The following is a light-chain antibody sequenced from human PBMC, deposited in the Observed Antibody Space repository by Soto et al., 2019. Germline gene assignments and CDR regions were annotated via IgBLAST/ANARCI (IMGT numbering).Light chain of an antibody. Sequence: QSALTQPASVSGSPGQSITISCTGTSSDVGGSNNYVSWYQQHPGKAPKLMLYDVSHRASGVSYRFSGSRSGNTASLTISGLQAEDEAAYYCTSETGSRTVVFGGGTQLTVL. V-gene: IGLV2-14*03. CDR1: SSDVGGSNNY. CDR3: TSETGSRTVV. CDR2: DVS. J-gene: IGLJ2*01.